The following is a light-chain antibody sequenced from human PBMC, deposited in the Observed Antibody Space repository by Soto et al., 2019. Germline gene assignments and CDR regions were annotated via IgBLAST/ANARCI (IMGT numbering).Light chain of an antibody. CDR1: NIDFGRYNL. Sequence: SVLAQPASWSVLAGQSITVSCPSPNIDFGRYNLISWYQQHPGKAPKLMIYEANKRPSGVSNRFSGSNSGNTASLTISGLQAEDEAEYVCCTYAGTSTSLVFGTGKKVT. V-gene: IGLV2-23*01. CDR2: EAN. J-gene: IGLJ1*01. CDR3: CTYAGTSTSLV.